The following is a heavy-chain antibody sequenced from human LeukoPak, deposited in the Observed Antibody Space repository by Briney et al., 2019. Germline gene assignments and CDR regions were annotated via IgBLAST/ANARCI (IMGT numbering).Heavy chain of an antibody. Sequence: SETLSLTCTVSGGSISSYYWSWIRQPPGKGVEYIGYIHYTGSTNYNPSLKSRVTISVDTSKNQFSLKLSSVTAADTAMNYCARVGGSYYYYYGMDVWGQGTTVTVSS. CDR2: IHYTGST. CDR1: GGSISSYY. D-gene: IGHD1-26*01. V-gene: IGHV4-59*01. CDR3: ARVGGSYYYYYGMDV. J-gene: IGHJ6*02.